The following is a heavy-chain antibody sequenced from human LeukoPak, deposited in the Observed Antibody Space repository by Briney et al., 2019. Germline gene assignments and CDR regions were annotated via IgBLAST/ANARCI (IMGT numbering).Heavy chain of an antibody. CDR3: ARDLGPLYYDILTGLDY. J-gene: IGHJ4*02. Sequence: SVKVSCKASGGTFSSYAISWVRQAPGQGLEWMGGIIPIFGTANYAQKFQGRVTITADKSTSTAYMELSSLRSEDTAVYYCARDLGPLYYDILTGLDYWGQGTLVTVSS. CDR2: IIPIFGTA. V-gene: IGHV1-69*06. D-gene: IGHD3-9*01. CDR1: GGTFSSYA.